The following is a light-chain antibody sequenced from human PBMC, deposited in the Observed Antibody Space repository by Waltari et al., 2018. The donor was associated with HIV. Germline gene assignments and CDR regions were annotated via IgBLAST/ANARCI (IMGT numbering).Light chain of an antibody. J-gene: IGLJ2*01. CDR3: AVLDDTLGGGV. Sequence: QSVWTHPPSASGSPGQQVTISCSGGTANIGANFVFWFQQFPGTTPKLLIYRDNLRHSGVPARFSGSKSGTSASLTISGLRSDDEAHYFCAVLDDTLGGGVFGGGTKLTVL. CDR2: RDN. CDR1: TANIGANF. V-gene: IGLV1-47*01.